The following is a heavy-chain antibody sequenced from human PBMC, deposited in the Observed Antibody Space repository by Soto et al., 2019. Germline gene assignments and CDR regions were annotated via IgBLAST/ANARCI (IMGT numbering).Heavy chain of an antibody. Sequence: GGSLRLSCAASGFTVSSNYMSWVRQAPGKGLEWVSVIYSGGSTYYADSVKGRFTISRDNSKNTLYLQMNSLRAEDTAVYYCASNVLLWFGEFRAFDYWGQGTLVTVSS. CDR2: IYSGGST. CDR1: GFTVSSNY. V-gene: IGHV3-66*01. CDR3: ASNVLLWFGEFRAFDY. J-gene: IGHJ4*02. D-gene: IGHD3-10*01.